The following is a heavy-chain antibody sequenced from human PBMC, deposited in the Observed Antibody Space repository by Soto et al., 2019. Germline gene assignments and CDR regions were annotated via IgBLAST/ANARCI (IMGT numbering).Heavy chain of an antibody. V-gene: IGHV1-8*01. J-gene: IGHJ4*02. D-gene: IGHD6-6*01. CDR2: MNPNTGYT. CDR3: AKKHSGSSLAY. CDR1: GYTFISSD. Sequence: QVQLVQSGPEVKKPGASVKVSCKTSGYTFISSDINWVRQAPGQGLEWVGLMNPNTGYTESAGKFQDRATTIRDVSINQAYLELSGLTSEDTAVYFCAKKHSGSSLAYWGQGSLVSVSS.